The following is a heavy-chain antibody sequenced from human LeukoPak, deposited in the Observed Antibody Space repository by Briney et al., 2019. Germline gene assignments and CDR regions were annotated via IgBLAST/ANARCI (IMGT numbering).Heavy chain of an antibody. D-gene: IGHD5-18*01. CDR3: AGARRGYSYGHLDY. Sequence: GRSLRLSCAASGFTFSSYGMHWVRQAPGKGLEWVAVIWYDGSNKYYADSVEGRFTISRDNSKNTLYLQMNSLRAEDTTVHYCAGARRGYSYGHLDYWGQGTLVTVSS. CDR2: IWYDGSNK. CDR1: GFTFSSYG. J-gene: IGHJ4*02. V-gene: IGHV3-33*01.